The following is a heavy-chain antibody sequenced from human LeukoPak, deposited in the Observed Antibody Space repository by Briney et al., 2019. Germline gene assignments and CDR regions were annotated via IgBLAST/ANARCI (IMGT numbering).Heavy chain of an antibody. J-gene: IGHJ4*02. Sequence: GGSLRLSCAASGFTFSSYWMHWVRQAPGKGLEWVAVIWHDGSNENYVDSVKGRFTISRDNSKNTLYLQMNSLRVEDTAVYYCARDPGGSPFDYWGQGVLVTVSS. V-gene: IGHV3-33*08. D-gene: IGHD1-26*01. CDR3: ARDPGGSPFDY. CDR2: IWHDGSNE. CDR1: GFTFSSYW.